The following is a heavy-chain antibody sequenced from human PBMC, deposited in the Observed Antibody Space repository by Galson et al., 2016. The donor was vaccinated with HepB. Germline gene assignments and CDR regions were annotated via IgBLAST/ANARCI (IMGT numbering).Heavy chain of an antibody. J-gene: IGHJ6*02. D-gene: IGHD2-21*02. CDR3: ARDIGVRHIVVATYGMDV. V-gene: IGHV1-24*01. CDR2: SDPADGDT. CDR1: GYSLIELS. Sequence: SVKVSCKVSGYSLIELSMHWVRQAPGKGLEWRGGSDPADGDTLYAQQFQGRVTLTEDTSTDTAYMELSSLRSEDTAVYYCARDIGVRHIVVATYGMDVWGQGTTVTFSS.